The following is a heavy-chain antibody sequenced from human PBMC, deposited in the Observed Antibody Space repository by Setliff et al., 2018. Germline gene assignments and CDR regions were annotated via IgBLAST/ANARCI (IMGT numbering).Heavy chain of an antibody. CDR1: GYIFTYYA. CDR2: ISAYNGNT. Sequence: ASVKVSCKASGYIFTYYAIHWVRQAPGQRLEWMGWISAYNGNTNYAQKLQGRVTMTTDTSTSTAYMELRSLRSDDTAVYYCARTGYRLAHWFDPWGQGTLVTVSS. D-gene: IGHD6-13*01. CDR3: ARTGYRLAHWFDP. J-gene: IGHJ5*02. V-gene: IGHV1-18*01.